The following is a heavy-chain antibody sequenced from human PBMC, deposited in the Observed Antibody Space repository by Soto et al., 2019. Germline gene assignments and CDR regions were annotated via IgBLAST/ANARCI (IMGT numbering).Heavy chain of an antibody. V-gene: IGHV1-2*04. CDR2: INPNSGGT. CDR3: AREAAYYDILTGYYTGSRSFDY. D-gene: IGHD3-9*01. CDR1: GYTFXGYY. Sequence: XSVKVSCKASGYTFXGYYMHWVRQAPGQGLEWMGWINPNSGGTNYAQKFQGWVTMTRDTSISTAYMELSRLRSDDTAVYYCAREAAYYDILTGYYTGSRSFDYWGQGTLVTVSS. J-gene: IGHJ4*02.